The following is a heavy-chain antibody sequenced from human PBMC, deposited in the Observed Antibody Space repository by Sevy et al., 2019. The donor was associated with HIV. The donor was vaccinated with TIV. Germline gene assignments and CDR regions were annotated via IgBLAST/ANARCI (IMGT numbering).Heavy chain of an antibody. CDR3: ARIAVAGHPDYYYGMDV. CDR1: GGTFSSYA. Sequence: ASVKVSCKASGGTFSSYAISWVRQAPGQGLEWMGGIIPIFGTANYAQTFQGRVTITADESTSTAYMELSSLRSEDTAVYYCARIAVAGHPDYYYGMDVWGQGTTVTVSS. J-gene: IGHJ6*02. D-gene: IGHD6-19*01. V-gene: IGHV1-69*13. CDR2: IIPIFGTA.